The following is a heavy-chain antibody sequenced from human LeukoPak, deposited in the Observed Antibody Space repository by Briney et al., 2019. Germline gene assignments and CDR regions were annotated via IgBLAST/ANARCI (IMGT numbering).Heavy chain of an antibody. Sequence: PSETLSLTCTVSGGSISSGDYYWSWIRQPPGEGLEWIGYIYYTGSTNYNPSLKSRVTISVDTSKNQFSLKLTSMTTADTAVYYCARGGSRIANWFDPWGQGILVTVSS. J-gene: IGHJ5*02. CDR2: IYYTGST. CDR3: ARGGSRIANWFDP. V-gene: IGHV4-61*08. D-gene: IGHD2-15*01. CDR1: GGSISSGDYY.